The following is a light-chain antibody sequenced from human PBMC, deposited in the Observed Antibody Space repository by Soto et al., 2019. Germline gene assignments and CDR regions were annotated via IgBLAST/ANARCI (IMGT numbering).Light chain of an antibody. J-gene: IGKJ2*01. V-gene: IGKV3-15*01. CDR2: GAS. CDR1: QSISSE. Sequence: EIVMTQSPATLSVSPGESATLSCRASQSISSELAWYQQKPGQPPRLLIYGASTRATGVPARFTGSGSGSDFTLTISGLLSEDFAVYYCQQGYNWPLTFGQGTRLEI. CDR3: QQGYNWPLT.